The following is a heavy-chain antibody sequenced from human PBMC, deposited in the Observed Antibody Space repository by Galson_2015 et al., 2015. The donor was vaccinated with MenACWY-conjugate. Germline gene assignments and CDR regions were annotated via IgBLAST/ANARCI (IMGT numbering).Heavy chain of an antibody. CDR3: AKWRGASFDVDS. Sequence: SLRLSCAASGFIFNTYWMHWVRQAPGKGLVWVSGIYPGGSSTTYVDSVKGRFTISRDNAKNTLYLQMNSLRAEDTAVFYCAKWRGASFDVDSWGQGTLVTVSS. V-gene: IGHV3-74*01. D-gene: IGHD1-26*01. J-gene: IGHJ4*02. CDR2: IYPGGSST. CDR1: GFIFNTYW.